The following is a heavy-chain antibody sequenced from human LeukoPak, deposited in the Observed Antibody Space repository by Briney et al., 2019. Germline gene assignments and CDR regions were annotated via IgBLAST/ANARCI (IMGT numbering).Heavy chain of an antibody. J-gene: IGHJ4*02. CDR1: GFTFSNYA. Sequence: GGSLRLSCAASGFTFSNYAMSWVRQAPGKGLEWVSTISGPGSCTYSADSVKGRFTISRDNSKNTLYLQMHSLRAEDTAIYYCAKPSRDFDSSGYSHFDYWGQGTLVTVSS. CDR2: ISGPGSCT. CDR3: AKPSRDFDSSGYSHFDY. D-gene: IGHD3-22*01. V-gene: IGHV3-23*01.